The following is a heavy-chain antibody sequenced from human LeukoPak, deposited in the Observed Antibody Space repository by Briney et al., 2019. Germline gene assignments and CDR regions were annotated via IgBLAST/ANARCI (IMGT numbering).Heavy chain of an antibody. J-gene: IGHJ6*03. CDR1: GGSISSGSYY. V-gene: IGHV4-61*02. D-gene: IGHD3-16*02. CDR3: ARDRYRGQTYYYYYMDV. CDR2: IYTSGST. Sequence: SQTLSLTCTVSGGSISSGSYYWSWIRQPAGKGLEWIGRIYTSGSTNYNPSLKSRVTISVDTSKNQFSLKLSSVNAADTAVYYCARDRYRGQTYYYYYMDVWGKGTTVTVSS.